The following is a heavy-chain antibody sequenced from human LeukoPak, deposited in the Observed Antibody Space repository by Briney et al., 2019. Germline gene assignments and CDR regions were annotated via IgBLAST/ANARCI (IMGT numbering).Heavy chain of an antibody. D-gene: IGHD2-2*01. CDR3: AREVISTPSYFDY. CDR1: GFTVSSSF. V-gene: IGHV3-53*01. CDR2: IHRDDKT. J-gene: IGHJ4*02. Sequence: GGSLRLSCAASGFTVSSSFIYWVRRAPGKGLEWVSFIHRDDKTYYADSVKGRFTMSRDSSKNTLYLQMNSLGADDTAVYYCAREVISTPSYFDYWGQGILVTVSS.